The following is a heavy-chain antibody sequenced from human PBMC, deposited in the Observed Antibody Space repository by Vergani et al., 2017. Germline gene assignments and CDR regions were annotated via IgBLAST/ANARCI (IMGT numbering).Heavy chain of an antibody. CDR3: ARQSSIAARPRYYYYMDV. Sequence: QVQLVQSGAEVKKPGASVKVSCKASGYTFTSYYMHWVRQAPGQGLEWMGIINPSGGSTSYAQKFQGRVTMTRDTSTSTVYMELSSLRSEDTAVYYCARQSSIAARPRYYYYMDVGGKGTTVTVSS. J-gene: IGHJ6*03. V-gene: IGHV1-46*03. CDR1: GYTFTSYY. D-gene: IGHD6-6*01. CDR2: INPSGGST.